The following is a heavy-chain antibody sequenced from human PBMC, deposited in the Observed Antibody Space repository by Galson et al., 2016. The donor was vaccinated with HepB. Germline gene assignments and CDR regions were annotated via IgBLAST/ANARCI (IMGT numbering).Heavy chain of an antibody. V-gene: IGHV2-5*02. Sequence: PALVKPTQTLTLTCTFSGFSLSTSRLAVGWIRQPPGKALEWLAHIYWDEDKRYNPSLKSRLTITKDPSRNHVVLTMTNMDPVDTATSYCARRSIVGAHFDYWGQGILVTVSS. CDR3: ARRSIVGAHFDY. CDR1: GFSLSTSRLA. J-gene: IGHJ4*02. D-gene: IGHD1-26*01. CDR2: IYWDEDK.